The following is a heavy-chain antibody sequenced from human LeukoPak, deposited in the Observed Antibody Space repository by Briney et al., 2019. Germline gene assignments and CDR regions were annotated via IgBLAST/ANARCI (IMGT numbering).Heavy chain of an antibody. D-gene: IGHD5-12*01. J-gene: IGHJ4*02. V-gene: IGHV3-74*01. CDR2: INSDGSST. CDR3: ARYEGSGYGGYYFDY. Sequence: PGGSLRLSCAAPGFTFSSYWMHWVRQAPGKGLVWVSRINSDGSSTSYADSVKGRFTISRDNSKNTLYLQMNSLRAEDTAVYYCARYEGSGYGGYYFDYWGQGTLVTVSS. CDR1: GFTFSSYW.